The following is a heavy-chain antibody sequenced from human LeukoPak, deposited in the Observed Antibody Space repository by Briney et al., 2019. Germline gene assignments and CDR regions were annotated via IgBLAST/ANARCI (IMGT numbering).Heavy chain of an antibody. J-gene: IGHJ6*03. CDR2: INPSGGST. CDR1: GYTFTSYY. CDR3: ARGVDSRYSSGWYHSYYYMDV. Sequence: ASVKVSCKASGYTFTSYYMHWVRQAPGQGLEWMGIINPSGGSTSYAQKFQGRVTMTRDMSTSTVYMELSSLRSEDTAVYYCARGVDSRYSSGWYHSYYYMDVWGKGTTVTVSS. D-gene: IGHD6-19*01. V-gene: IGHV1-46*01.